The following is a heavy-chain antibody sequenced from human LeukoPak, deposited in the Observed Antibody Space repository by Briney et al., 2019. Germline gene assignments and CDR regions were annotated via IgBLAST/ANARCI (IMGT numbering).Heavy chain of an antibody. CDR1: GGAFSGYY. V-gene: IGHV4-34*01. J-gene: IGHJ5*02. D-gene: IGHD1-7*01. Sequence: SETLSLTCAVYGGAFSGYYWSWARQPPGKGLEWIGEISHIGSTNYNPSLEGRVTISVDTSKNQFSLKLSSVTAADTAVYYCARGRLEVRFDPWGQGTLVTVSS. CDR3: ARGRLEVRFDP. CDR2: ISHIGST.